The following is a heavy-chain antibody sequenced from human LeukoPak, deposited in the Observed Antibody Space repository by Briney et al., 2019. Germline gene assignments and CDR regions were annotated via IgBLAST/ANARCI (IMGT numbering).Heavy chain of an antibody. Sequence: GGSLRLSCAASGFTFSSYSMNWVRQAPGKGLEWVSSISSSYIYYADSVKGRFTISRDNAKNSLYLQMNSLRAEDTAVYYCARGKEEIRGVITYWGQGTLVTVSS. CDR3: ARGKEEIRGVITY. J-gene: IGHJ4*02. D-gene: IGHD3-10*01. CDR2: ISSSYI. CDR1: GFTFSSYS. V-gene: IGHV3-21*01.